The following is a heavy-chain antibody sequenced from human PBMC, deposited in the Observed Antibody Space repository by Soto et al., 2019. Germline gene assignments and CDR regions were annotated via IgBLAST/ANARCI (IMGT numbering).Heavy chain of an antibody. CDR1: GFSFSSYT. V-gene: IGHV3-21*06. J-gene: IGHJ5*01. CDR3: ARAHEVAWFDS. Sequence: GGSLRLACTASGFSFSSYTMNWVRQAPGKGLQWVASITNRGTHTYSADSVKGRFTISRDNDKNSLYLQMNNLRAEDTATYYCARAHEVAWFDSWGLGTLVTVSS. CDR2: ITNRGTHT. D-gene: IGHD2-15*01.